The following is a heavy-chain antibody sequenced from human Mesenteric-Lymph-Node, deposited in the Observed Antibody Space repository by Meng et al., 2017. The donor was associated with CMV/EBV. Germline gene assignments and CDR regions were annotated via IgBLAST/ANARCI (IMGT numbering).Heavy chain of an antibody. J-gene: IGHJ4*02. Sequence: GESLKISCVASGFTLSNYAMSWVRQAPGKGLEWVSAISNSGGTTYYADSVRGRFTISRDNSKNTLYLQMNGLRAEDTAVYYCAKPEGYNWGYGYYFDYWGQGTLVTVSS. V-gene: IGHV3-23*01. D-gene: IGHD1-20*01. CDR3: AKPEGYNWGYGYYFDY. CDR1: GFTLSNYA. CDR2: ISNSGGTT.